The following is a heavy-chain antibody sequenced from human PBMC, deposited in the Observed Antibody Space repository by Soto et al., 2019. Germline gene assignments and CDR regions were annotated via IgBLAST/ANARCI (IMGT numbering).Heavy chain of an antibody. V-gene: IGHV3-21*01. D-gene: IGHD3-16*01. CDR2: ISSSSSYI. CDR1: GFTFSSYS. J-gene: IGHJ4*02. Sequence: PGGSLRLSCAASGFTFSSYSMNWVRQAPGKGLEWVSSISSSSSYIYYADSVKGRFTISRDNAKNSLYLQMNSLRAEDTAVYYCARHQYDYVWGSYSHWGQGNLVTVSS. CDR3: ARHQYDYVWGSYSH.